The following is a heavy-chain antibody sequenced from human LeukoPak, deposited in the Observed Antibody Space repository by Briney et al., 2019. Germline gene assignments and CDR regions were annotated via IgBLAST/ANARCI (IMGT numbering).Heavy chain of an antibody. CDR2: INDSGST. Sequence: SETLSLTCAVYDGSFSGYYWSWIRQPPGKGLEWIGEINDSGSTNYNPSLKSRFTISVDTSKNQFSLKLSFVTAVDTAVYYCARGYDCSSSSCYTLFDLWGQGTLVTVSS. V-gene: IGHV4-34*01. D-gene: IGHD2-2*02. CDR3: ARGYDCSSSSCYTLFDL. CDR1: DGSFSGYY. J-gene: IGHJ4*02.